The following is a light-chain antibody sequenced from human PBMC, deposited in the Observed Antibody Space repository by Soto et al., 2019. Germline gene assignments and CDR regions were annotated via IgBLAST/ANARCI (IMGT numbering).Light chain of an antibody. CDR3: SSYTSSTTYV. J-gene: IGLJ1*01. V-gene: IGLV2-14*01. CDR1: FSDVGGYNS. Sequence: QSVLTQPASVSGSPGQSITIACTGPFSDVGGYNSVSWYQQHPGKAPKLMIYEVNNRPSGVSNRFSGSRSGNTASLTISGLQAEDEADYYCSSYTSSTTYVFGIGTKVTVL. CDR2: EVN.